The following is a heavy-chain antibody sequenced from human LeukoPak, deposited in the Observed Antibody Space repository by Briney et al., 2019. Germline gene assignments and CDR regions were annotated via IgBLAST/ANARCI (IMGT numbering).Heavy chain of an antibody. CDR1: GGSISSYY. J-gene: IGHJ6*02. V-gene: IGHV4-59*01. Sequence: SETLSLTCTVSGGSISSYYWSWIRQPPRKGLEWIGYIYYSGSTNYNPSLKSRVTISVDTSKNQFSLKLSSVTAADTAVYYCAREGGGYSGYDPRDYYYYGMDVWGQGTTVTVSS. CDR3: AREGGGYSGYDPRDYYYYGMDV. CDR2: IYYSGST. D-gene: IGHD5-12*01.